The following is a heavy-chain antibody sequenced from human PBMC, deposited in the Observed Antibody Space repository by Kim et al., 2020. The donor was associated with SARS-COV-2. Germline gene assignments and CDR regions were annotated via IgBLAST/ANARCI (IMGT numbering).Heavy chain of an antibody. CDR1: GYSISSGHY. J-gene: IGHJ3*02. Sequence: SETLSLTCTVSGYSISSGHYWGWSRQSAGKGLWGMGSIYHSASTYYNPSLKSRVTISVDTSNNLFSLKLSSVTAADTAVYYWASGPHDYVDYGAIDI. CDR3: ASGPHDYVDYGAIDI. D-gene: IGHD4-17*01. V-gene: IGHV4-38-2*02. CDR2: IYHSAST.